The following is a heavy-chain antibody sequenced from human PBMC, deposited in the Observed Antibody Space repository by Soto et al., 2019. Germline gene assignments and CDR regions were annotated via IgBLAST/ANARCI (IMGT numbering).Heavy chain of an antibody. J-gene: IGHJ3*02. D-gene: IGHD3-10*01. CDR1: GYTFTSYY. CDR3: AREMEVRGVIHDAFDI. V-gene: IGHV1-46*01. CDR2: INPSGGST. Sequence: ASVKVSCKASGYTFTSYYMHWVRQAPGQGLEWMGIINPSGGSTSYAQKFQGRVTMTRDTSTSTVYMELSSLRSEDTAVYYCAREMEVRGVIHDAFDIWGQGTMVTVSS.